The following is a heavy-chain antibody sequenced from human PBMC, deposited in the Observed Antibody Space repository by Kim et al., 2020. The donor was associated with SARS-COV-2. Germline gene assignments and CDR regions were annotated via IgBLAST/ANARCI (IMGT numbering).Heavy chain of an antibody. V-gene: IGHV1-3*01. D-gene: IGHD3-10*01. CDR2: INAGNGNT. Sequence: ASVKVSCKASGYTFTNYAMHWVRQAPGQRLEWMGWINAGNGNTKYSQKLQGRVTISRDTSASTAYMELSSLRSEDTAVYYCARDRYYYRSGSYFPYNWLDPWGQGTLVTVSS. CDR1: GYTFTNYA. J-gene: IGHJ5*02. CDR3: ARDRYYYRSGSYFPYNWLDP.